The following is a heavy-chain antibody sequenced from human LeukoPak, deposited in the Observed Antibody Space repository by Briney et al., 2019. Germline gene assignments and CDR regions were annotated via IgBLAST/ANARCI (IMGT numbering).Heavy chain of an antibody. CDR2: IYSGGST. Sequence: GGSLRLSCAASGFTVSSNYMSWVRQAPGKGLEWVSVIYSGGSTYYADSVKGRFTISRDNARNSLYLQMNSLRAEDTAVYYCARDLDTGVVTGGDYYYGMDVWGQGTTVTVSS. V-gene: IGHV3-53*01. CDR1: GFTVSSNY. D-gene: IGHD5-18*01. CDR3: ARDLDTGVVTGGDYYYGMDV. J-gene: IGHJ6*02.